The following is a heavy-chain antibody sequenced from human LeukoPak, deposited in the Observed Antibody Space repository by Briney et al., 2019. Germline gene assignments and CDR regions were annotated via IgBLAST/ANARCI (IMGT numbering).Heavy chain of an antibody. J-gene: IGHJ4*02. CDR3: ASRSRGGYKQNDY. D-gene: IGHD1-26*01. Sequence: SETLSLTCAVYGGSFSGYYWSWIRQPPGKGLEWIGEINHSGSTNYNPSLKSRVTISVDTSKNQFSLKLSSVTAADTAVYYCASRSRGGYKQNDYWGQGTLVTVSS. CDR1: GGSFSGYY. CDR2: INHSGST. V-gene: IGHV4-34*01.